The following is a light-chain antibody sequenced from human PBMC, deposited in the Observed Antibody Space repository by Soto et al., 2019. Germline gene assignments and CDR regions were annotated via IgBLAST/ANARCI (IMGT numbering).Light chain of an antibody. CDR3: QQLNTYPLT. J-gene: IGKJ4*01. CDR2: AAS. V-gene: IGKV1-9*01. Sequence: IQLTQSPSSLSASVGDRVTITCRASQGYSIYLAWYQQKPGKAPNLLIYAASTLQSGVPSRFIGSGSWTDFTLTNSSLQHEDFATYYCQQLNTYPLTFGGGTKVEIK. CDR1: QGYSIY.